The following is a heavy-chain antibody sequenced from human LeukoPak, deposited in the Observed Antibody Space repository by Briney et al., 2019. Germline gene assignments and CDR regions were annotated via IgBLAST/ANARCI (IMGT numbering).Heavy chain of an antibody. D-gene: IGHD3-9*01. J-gene: IGHJ3*01. CDR1: GFTVSSNY. V-gene: IGHV3-15*01. CDR2: IKGKIDGGTK. CDR3: TTVGLYDILTGHYHDSFDR. Sequence: GGSLRLSCAASGFTVSSNYMSWVRQAPGKGLEWVGRIKGKIDGGTKDHAAPVKGRFTISRDDSKNTLYLQMNSLKTEDTAVYYCTTVGLYDILTGHYHDSFDRWGQGTMVTVSS.